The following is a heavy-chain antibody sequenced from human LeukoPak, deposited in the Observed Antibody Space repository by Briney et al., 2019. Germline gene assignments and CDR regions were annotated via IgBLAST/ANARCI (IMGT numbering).Heavy chain of an antibody. CDR1: GGSISSYY. CDR3: ARGHSSSWYSFDY. J-gene: IGHJ4*02. D-gene: IGHD6-13*01. Sequence: SETLSLTCTVSGGSISSYYWNWIRQPPGKGLEWIGYIYYSGSTNYSPSLTSRVTMSVDTSKKQFSLKVSSVIAADTAVYYCARGHSSSWYSFDYWGQGTLVTVSS. CDR2: IYYSGST. V-gene: IGHV4-59*01.